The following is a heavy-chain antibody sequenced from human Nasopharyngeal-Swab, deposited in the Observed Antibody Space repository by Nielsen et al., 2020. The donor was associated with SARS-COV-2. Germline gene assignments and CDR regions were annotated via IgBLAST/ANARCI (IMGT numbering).Heavy chain of an antibody. V-gene: IGHV3-30*02. Sequence: GESLKISCAASGFTFMNHAMHWVRQAPGKGLEWVALIRRDGTNDHYADSVKGRFTISRDNSKNTLYLHMNSLRADDTAVYYCARDRSVRYFDYWGQGTLVTVSS. J-gene: IGHJ4*02. CDR3: ARDRSVRYFDY. CDR1: GFTFMNHA. CDR2: IRRDGTND.